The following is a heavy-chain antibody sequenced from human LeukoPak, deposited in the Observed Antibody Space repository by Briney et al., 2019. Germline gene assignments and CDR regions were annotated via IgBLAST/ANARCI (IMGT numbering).Heavy chain of an antibody. CDR3: ARGRDTAMT. CDR2: IYYSGST. CDR1: GGSISSYY. D-gene: IGHD5-18*01. V-gene: IGHV4-59*01. J-gene: IGHJ5*02. Sequence: SETLSLTCTVSGGSISSYYWSWIRQPPGKGLEWTGYIYYSGSTNYNPSLKSRVTISVDTSKNQFSLKLSSVTAADTAVYYCARGRDTAMTWGQGTQVTVSS.